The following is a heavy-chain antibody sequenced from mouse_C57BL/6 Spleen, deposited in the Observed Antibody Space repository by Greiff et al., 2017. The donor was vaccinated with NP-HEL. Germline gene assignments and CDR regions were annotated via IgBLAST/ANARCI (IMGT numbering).Heavy chain of an antibody. J-gene: IGHJ3*01. CDR2: IDPETGGT. D-gene: IGHD2-3*01. CDR3: TRRGGWAWFAY. Sequence: VQLQQSGAELVRPGASVTLSCKASGYTFTDYEMHWVKQTPVHGLEWIGAIDPETGGTAYNQKFKGKAILTADKSSSTAYMELRSLTSEDSAVYYCTRRGGWAWFAYWGQRTLVTVSA. V-gene: IGHV1-15*01. CDR1: GYTFTDYE.